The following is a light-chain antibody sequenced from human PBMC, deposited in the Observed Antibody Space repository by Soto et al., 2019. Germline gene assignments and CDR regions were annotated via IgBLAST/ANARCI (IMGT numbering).Light chain of an antibody. CDR2: DAS. J-gene: IGKJ4*01. Sequence: QMAQSPSSLSASVGDRGTITCQASQDISNYLNWYQQKPGKAPKLLIYDASNLETGVPSRFSGSGSGTDFTFTISSLQPEDIATYYCQQGLTFGGGTKV. CDR3: QQGLT. CDR1: QDISNY. V-gene: IGKV1-33*01.